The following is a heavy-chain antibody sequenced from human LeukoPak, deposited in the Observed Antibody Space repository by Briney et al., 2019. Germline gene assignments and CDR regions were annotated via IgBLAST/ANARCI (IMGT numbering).Heavy chain of an antibody. CDR3: ARARIAARTYYFDY. CDR1: GFTFSSYW. CDR2: IKQDGSEK. V-gene: IGHV3-7*01. J-gene: IGHJ4*02. D-gene: IGHD6-6*01. Sequence: GGSLRLSCAASGFTFSSYWMSWVRQAPGKGLEWVANIKQDGSEKYYVDSVKGRFTISRDNAKNSLYLQMNSLRAEATAVYYCARARIAARTYYFDYWGQGTLVTVSS.